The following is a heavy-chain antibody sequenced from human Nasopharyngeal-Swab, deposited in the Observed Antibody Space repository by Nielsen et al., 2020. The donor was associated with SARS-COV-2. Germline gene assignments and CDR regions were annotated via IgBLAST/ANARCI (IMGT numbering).Heavy chain of an antibody. CDR3: TRSDYGDRLCYYYYMDV. V-gene: IGHV3-49*02. Sequence: WIRQPPGKGLEWVGFIRSKAYGGTTEYAASVKGRFTISRDDSKSIAYLQMNSLKTEDTAVYYCTRSDYGDRLCYYYYMDVWGKGTTVTVSS. D-gene: IGHD4-17*01. J-gene: IGHJ6*03. CDR2: IRSKAYGGTT.